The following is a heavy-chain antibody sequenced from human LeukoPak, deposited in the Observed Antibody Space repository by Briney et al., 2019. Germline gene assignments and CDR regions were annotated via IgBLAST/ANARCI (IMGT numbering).Heavy chain of an antibody. D-gene: IGHD3-3*01. CDR2: ISAYNGNT. CDR1: GYTFTSYG. J-gene: IGHJ6*02. Sequence: VASVKVSCKASGYTFTSYGISWVRQAPGQGLEWMGWISAYNGNTNYAQKLQGRVTMTRDTSISTAYMELSRLRSDDTAVYYCARGRVRFLEWLFHYYYGMDVWGQGTTVTVSS. V-gene: IGHV1-18*01. CDR3: ARGRVRFLEWLFHYYYGMDV.